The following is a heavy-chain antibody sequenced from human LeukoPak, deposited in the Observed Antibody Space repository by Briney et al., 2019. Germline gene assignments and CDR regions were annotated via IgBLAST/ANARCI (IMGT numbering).Heavy chain of an antibody. V-gene: IGHV1-8*01. J-gene: IGHJ4*02. D-gene: IGHD3-16*01. CDR1: GYTFTSYD. CDR3: AWRSDYVCGSYDY. CDR2: MNPNSGNT. Sequence: ASVKVSCKASGYTFTSYDINWVRQATGQGLEWMGWMNPNSGNTGYAQKFQGRVTMTRNTSISTAYMELSSLRSEDTAVYYCAWRSDYVCGSYDYWGQGTLVTVSS.